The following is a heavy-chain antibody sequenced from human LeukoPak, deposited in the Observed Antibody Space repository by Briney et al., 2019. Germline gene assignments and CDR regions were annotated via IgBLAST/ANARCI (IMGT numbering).Heavy chain of an antibody. V-gene: IGHV4-39*07. Sequence: SETLSLTCTVSGGSISSSSYYWGWIRQPPGKGLEWIGSIYYSGSAYYNPSLKSRVTISVDTSKNQFSLKLSSVTAADTAVYYCARGRYDIMTGYYADYWGQGTLVTVSS. CDR1: GGSISSSSYY. J-gene: IGHJ4*02. CDR2: IYYSGSA. D-gene: IGHD3-9*01. CDR3: ARGRYDIMTGYYADY.